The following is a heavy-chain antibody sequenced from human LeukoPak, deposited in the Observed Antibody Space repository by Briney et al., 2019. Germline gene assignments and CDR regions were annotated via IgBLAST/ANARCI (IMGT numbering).Heavy chain of an antibody. CDR1: GGSISSGDYY. J-gene: IGHJ4*02. Sequence: SETLSLTCTVSGGSISSGDYYWSWIRQPPGKGLEWVGYIYYSGSTYYNPSLKSRVTISVDTSKNQFSLKLSSVTAADTAVYYCARRPGGYYDSSGYYFHFDYWGQGTLVTVSS. D-gene: IGHD3-22*01. CDR3: ARRPGGYYDSSGYYFHFDY. V-gene: IGHV4-30-4*08. CDR2: IYYSGST.